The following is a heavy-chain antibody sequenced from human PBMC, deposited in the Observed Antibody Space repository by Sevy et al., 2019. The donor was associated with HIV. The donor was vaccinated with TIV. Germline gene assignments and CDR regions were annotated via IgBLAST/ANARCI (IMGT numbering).Heavy chain of an antibody. CDR3: ARDRTTVGSYYYYGMDV. D-gene: IGHD3-10*01. Sequence: SETLSLTCTVSGGSISSYYWSWIRQPPGKGLEWIGYIYYSGSTNYNPSLKSRVTISVDTSKNQFSLKLSSVTAADTAVYYCARDRTTVGSYYYYGMDVWGQGTTVTVSS. V-gene: IGHV4-59*01. CDR2: IYYSGST. CDR1: GGSISSYY. J-gene: IGHJ6*02.